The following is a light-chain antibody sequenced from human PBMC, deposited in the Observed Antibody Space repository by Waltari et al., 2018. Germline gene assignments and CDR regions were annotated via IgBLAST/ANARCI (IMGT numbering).Light chain of an antibody. CDR2: EVT. Sequence: QSALTHPASVSGSPGQSITISCTGTSSDVGSYNLVSWYKQLPGKAPKLMIYEVTKRPSVVSYRFSGSKSGNTASLTISGLQAEDEADYYCCSYASSSTVVFGGGTKLTVL. V-gene: IGLV2-23*02. CDR1: SSDVGSYNL. J-gene: IGLJ3*02. CDR3: CSYASSSTVV.